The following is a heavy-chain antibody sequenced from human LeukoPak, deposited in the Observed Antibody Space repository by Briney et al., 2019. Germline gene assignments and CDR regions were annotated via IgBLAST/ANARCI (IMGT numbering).Heavy chain of an antibody. D-gene: IGHD6-19*01. V-gene: IGHV4-34*01. J-gene: IGHJ3*02. CDR1: GGSFSGYH. Sequence: SETLSLTCAVYGGSFSGYHWSWIRQPPGKGLEWIGEINHSGSTNYNPSLKSRVTISVDTSKNQFSLKLSSMTAADTAVYYCARGRQWLVSGAFDIWGQGTMVTVSS. CDR3: ARGRQWLVSGAFDI. CDR2: INHSGST.